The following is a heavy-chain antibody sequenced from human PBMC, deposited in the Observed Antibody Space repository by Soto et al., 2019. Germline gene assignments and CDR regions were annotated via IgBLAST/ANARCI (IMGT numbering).Heavy chain of an antibody. D-gene: IGHD1-26*01. V-gene: IGHV5-10-1*01. J-gene: IGHJ4*02. CDR1: GYSFTTYW. CDR2: FDPRDSYT. Sequence: PGESLKISCKGSGYSFTTYWLRRVRQIPGQGLEWMGRFDPRDSYTNYSPSFQGHDSISAHKPKSTAHMQWSSLKASGTAMYCCARWSSERDDYWGQGTPVTVSS. CDR3: ARWSSERDDY.